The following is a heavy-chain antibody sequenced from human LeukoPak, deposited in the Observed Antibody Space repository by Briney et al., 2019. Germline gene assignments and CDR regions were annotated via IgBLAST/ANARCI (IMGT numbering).Heavy chain of an antibody. J-gene: IGHJ3*02. CDR3: AKSLFTSATGTGRAFHI. CDR2: ISGSGGST. D-gene: IGHD1-1*01. V-gene: IGHV3-23*01. Sequence: PGGSLRLSCAASGFPFSSYAMSWVRQAPGKGLEWVSAISGSGGSTYYADSVKGRFTISRDNSKNTLYLQMTGLRAGDTAEYYCAKSLFTSATGTGRAFHIWGQGTMVTVSS. CDR1: GFPFSSYA.